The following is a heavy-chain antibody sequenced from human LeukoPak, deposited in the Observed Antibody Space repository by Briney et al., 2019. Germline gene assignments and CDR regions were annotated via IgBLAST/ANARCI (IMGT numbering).Heavy chain of an antibody. J-gene: IGHJ4*02. CDR3: ARDRTISLGTSKEIKYITIFDY. V-gene: IGHV1-2*02. CDR2: INPNSGGT. Sequence: ASVKVSCKASGYTFTGYYMHWVRQAPGQGLELMGWINPNSGGTNYAQKFQGRVTMTRDTSISTAYMELSRLRSDDTAVYYCARDRTISLGTSKEIKYITIFDYWGQGTLVTVSS. D-gene: IGHD3-3*01. CDR1: GYTFTGYY.